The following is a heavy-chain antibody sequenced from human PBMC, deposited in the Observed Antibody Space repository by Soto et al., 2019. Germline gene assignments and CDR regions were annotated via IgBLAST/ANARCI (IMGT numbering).Heavy chain of an antibody. V-gene: IGHV2-5*02. CDR1: GFSLSTSAVG. Sequence: QITLKESSPALVKPTQTLTLTCSFSGFSLSTSAVGVGWIRQRPGKDLEWLALIYWDGDKRYSPSLKSRLTITKDTSKNQVVLKMTNMDPVDTATYFCVHSRGSPQYYYYYSLDVWGQGTTVTVSS. CDR2: IYWDGDK. J-gene: IGHJ6*02. D-gene: IGHD1-26*01. CDR3: VHSRGSPQYYYYYSLDV.